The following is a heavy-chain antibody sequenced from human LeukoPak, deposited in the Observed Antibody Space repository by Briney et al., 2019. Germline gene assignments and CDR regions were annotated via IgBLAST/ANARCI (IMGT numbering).Heavy chain of an antibody. Sequence: ASVKVSCKASGDTFISYYVHWVRQAPGQGLEWMGIIYPSDGSTTYAQKFQGRVTMTRDTSTSTVYMELSSLRSEDTAVYYCARTGRGSGWYDYFDYWGQGTLVTVSS. D-gene: IGHD6-19*01. V-gene: IGHV1-46*01. CDR2: IYPSDGST. CDR1: GDTFISYY. CDR3: ARTGRGSGWYDYFDY. J-gene: IGHJ4*02.